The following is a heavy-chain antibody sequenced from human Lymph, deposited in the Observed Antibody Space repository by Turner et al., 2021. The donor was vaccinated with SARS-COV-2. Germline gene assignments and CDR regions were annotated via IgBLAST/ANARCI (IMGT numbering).Heavy chain of an antibody. CDR2: IYIGGTT. CDR1: GFTVSSNY. Sequence: EVQLVESGGGLIQPGGSLRPSFAASGFTVSSNYMSWVRQAPGKGLEWVSVIYIGGTTYYADSVKGRFTISRDNSKNTLYLQMNSLRAEDTAVYYCARDLGPLAFDIWGQGTMVTVSS. CDR3: ARDLGPLAFDI. J-gene: IGHJ3*02. V-gene: IGHV3-53*01.